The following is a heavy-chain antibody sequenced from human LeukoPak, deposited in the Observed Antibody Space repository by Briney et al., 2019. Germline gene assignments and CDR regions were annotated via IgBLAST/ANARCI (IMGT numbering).Heavy chain of an antibody. V-gene: IGHV1-8*01. CDR2: INPNIGNT. Sequence: ASVNVPFKSSGYTFTSYDINWVRQATGQGLEWMGWINPNIGNTDYAQKFQDGVTMTRNTSISTAYMELSSLRSEDTAVYYCARGFYGSGVDYWGQGTLVTVSS. J-gene: IGHJ4*02. D-gene: IGHD3-10*01. CDR1: GYTFTSYD. CDR3: ARGFYGSGVDY.